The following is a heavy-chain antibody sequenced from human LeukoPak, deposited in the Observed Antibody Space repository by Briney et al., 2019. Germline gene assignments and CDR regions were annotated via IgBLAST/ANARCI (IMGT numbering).Heavy chain of an antibody. CDR1: GFTFSRYS. J-gene: IGHJ4*02. CDR2: ISRSGSTI. CDR3: ARDTEHLYFVFDY. V-gene: IGHV3-48*02. D-gene: IGHD2-2*02. Sequence: GGSLRLSCAASGFTFSRYSMNWVAQAPGKGLEWVSYISRSGSTIYYADSVKGRFTISRDNAKNSLYLQMNSLRDEDTAVHYCARDTEHLYFVFDYWGQGTLVTVSS.